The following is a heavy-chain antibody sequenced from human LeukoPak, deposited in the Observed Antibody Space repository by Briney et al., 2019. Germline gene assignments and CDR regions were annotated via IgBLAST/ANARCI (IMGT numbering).Heavy chain of an antibody. V-gene: IGHV1-18*01. CDR2: SSAYNDDT. J-gene: IGHJ3*02. CDR3: AKDFYNSGGRWYDCFDI. D-gene: IGHD2-15*01. Sequence: ASVKVSCKASGYTFSNFGISWVRQAPGQGLEWMGWSSAYNDDTHYAQKFQGRVTMTTDTSTNTAYMDLRSLRSDDTAMYYCAKDFYNSGGRWYDCFDIWGQGTMVTASS. CDR1: GYTFSNFG.